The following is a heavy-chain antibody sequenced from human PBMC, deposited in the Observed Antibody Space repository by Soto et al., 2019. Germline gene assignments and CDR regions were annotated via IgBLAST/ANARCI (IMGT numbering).Heavy chain of an antibody. D-gene: IGHD2-15*01. CDR3: ARGGYCSGGSCYRHWFDP. J-gene: IGHJ5*02. Sequence: GASVKVSCKASGGTFSSYAISWVRQAPGQGLEWMGGIIPIFGTANYAQKFQGRVTITADESTSTAYMELSSLRSEDTAVYYCARGGYCSGGSCYRHWFDPWRQGTLVTVSS. CDR2: IIPIFGTA. V-gene: IGHV1-69*13. CDR1: GGTFSSYA.